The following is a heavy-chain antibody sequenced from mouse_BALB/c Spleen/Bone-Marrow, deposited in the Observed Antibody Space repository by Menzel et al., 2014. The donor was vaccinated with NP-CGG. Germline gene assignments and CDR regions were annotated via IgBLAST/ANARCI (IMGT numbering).Heavy chain of an antibody. V-gene: IGHV14-3*02. CDR1: GFTFKDNY. CDR3: ARWEYYAMDY. Sequence: VQLQQSGAELVKPGASVKLSCTASGFTFKDNYMHWVKQRPEQGLEWIGRIDPANGNTKYDPKFQGKATITADTSSNTAYLQLSSLTSEDTAVYYCARWEYYAMDYWGQGTSVTVSS. J-gene: IGHJ4*01. D-gene: IGHD4-1*01. CDR2: IDPANGNT.